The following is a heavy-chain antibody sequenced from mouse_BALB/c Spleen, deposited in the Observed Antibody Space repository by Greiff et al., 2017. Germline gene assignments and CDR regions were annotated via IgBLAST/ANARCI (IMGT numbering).Heavy chain of an antibody. V-gene: IGHV1-7*01. D-gene: IGHD2-12*01. Sequence: QVQLKESGAELAKPGASVKMSCKASGYTFTSYWMHWVKQRPGQGLEWIGYINPSTGYTEYNQKFKDKATLTADKSSSTAYMQLSSLTSEDSAVYYCARSDYKDYWGQGTTLTVSS. J-gene: IGHJ2*01. CDR3: ARSDYKDY. CDR2: INPSTGYT. CDR1: GYTFTSYW.